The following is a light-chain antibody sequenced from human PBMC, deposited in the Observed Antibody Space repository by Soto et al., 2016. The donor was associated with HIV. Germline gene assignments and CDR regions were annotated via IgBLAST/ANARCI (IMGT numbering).Light chain of an antibody. V-gene: IGLV3-25*03. CDR1: ALPDQY. J-gene: IGLJ2*01. CDR2: KDT. Sequence: SYELTQPPSVSVSPGQTARIPCSGDALPDQYAYWCQHKPGQAPVLLIYKDTERPSGFPERFSGSTSGTTVTLTISEVQAEDEADYYCQSADDSGTFVVFGGGTKLTVL. CDR3: QSADDSGTFVV.